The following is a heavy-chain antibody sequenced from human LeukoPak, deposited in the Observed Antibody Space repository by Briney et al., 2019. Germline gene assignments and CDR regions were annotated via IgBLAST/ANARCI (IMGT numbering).Heavy chain of an antibody. D-gene: IGHD5/OR15-5a*01. CDR3: VAGVWEARDSFDL. CDR1: GFTFSIYW. CDR2: INQDGSQK. J-gene: IGHJ3*01. Sequence: AGGPLRLSCEASGFTFSIYWMSWVRQAPGKEREWVANINQDGSQKYYVDSLKGRFTISRDNAKNSFFLRMSSLRAEDTSVYYCVAGVWEARDSFDLWGQGTMVTVSS. V-gene: IGHV3-7*01.